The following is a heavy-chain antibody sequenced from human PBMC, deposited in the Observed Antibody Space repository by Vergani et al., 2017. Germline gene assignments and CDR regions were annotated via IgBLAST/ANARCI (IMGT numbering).Heavy chain of an antibody. CDR1: GVTFDDYA. D-gene: IGHD2-15*01. V-gene: IGHV3-43D*03. CDR3: AKDNDCSGGSCYSSYGMDV. Sequence: EVQLVESGGVVVQPGGSLRLSCAASGVTFDDYAMHWVRQAPGKGLEWVSLISWDGGSTYYADSVKGRFTISRDNSKNSLYLQMNSLRAEDTALYYCAKDNDCSGGSCYSSYGMDVWGQGTTVTVSS. J-gene: IGHJ6*02. CDR2: ISWDGGST.